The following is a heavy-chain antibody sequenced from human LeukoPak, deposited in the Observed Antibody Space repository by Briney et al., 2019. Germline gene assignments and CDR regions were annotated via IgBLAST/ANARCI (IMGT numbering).Heavy chain of an antibody. Sequence: GTSLRLSCAASGFTSSDYAMAWVRQAPGKGLEWVSIISTSGSGGATYYADSMKGRFTISRDSPKNTLYQQMNSLRAEDTAVYYCARAPGSLVSVAGRPYYFDFWGQGTLVTVSS. CDR3: ARAPGSLVSVAGRPYYFDF. V-gene: IGHV3-23*01. CDR1: GFTSSDYA. CDR2: ISTSGSGGAT. J-gene: IGHJ4*02. D-gene: IGHD6-6*01.